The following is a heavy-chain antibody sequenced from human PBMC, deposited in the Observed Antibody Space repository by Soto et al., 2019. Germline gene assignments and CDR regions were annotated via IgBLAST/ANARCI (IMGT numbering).Heavy chain of an antibody. CDR2: IYWDDDK. Sequence: QITLKESGPTLVKPTQTLTLTCTFSGFSLSTSGVGVGWIRQPPGKALEWLALIYWDDDKRYSPSLKSRLTTTKDTSKNQVVLTKTNMDPVDTATYYCAQVRGLDPFDIWGQGTMVTVSS. CDR3: AQVRGLDPFDI. D-gene: IGHD3-10*01. V-gene: IGHV2-5*02. J-gene: IGHJ3*02. CDR1: GFSLSTSGVG.